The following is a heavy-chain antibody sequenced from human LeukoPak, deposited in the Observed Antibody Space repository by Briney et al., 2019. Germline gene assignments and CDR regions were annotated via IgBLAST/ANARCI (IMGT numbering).Heavy chain of an antibody. J-gene: IGHJ5*02. D-gene: IGHD1-26*01. CDR1: GGSISTYY. CDR3: AREGTGASRWFDP. V-gene: IGHV4-59*01. Sequence: SETLSLTCAVSGGSISTYYWSWIRQPPGKGLEWIGYIHYTGNTNYNPSLKGRVTISLDTSKNQSSLKLSSVTAADTAVYYCAREGTGASRWFDPWGQGTLVTVSS. CDR2: IHYTGNT.